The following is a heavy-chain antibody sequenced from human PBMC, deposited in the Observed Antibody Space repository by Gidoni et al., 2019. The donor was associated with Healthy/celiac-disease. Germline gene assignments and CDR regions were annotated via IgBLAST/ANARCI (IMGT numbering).Heavy chain of an antibody. V-gene: IGHV4-34*01. D-gene: IGHD5-18*01. Sequence: QVQLQQWGAGLLKPSETLSLTCAVYGGSFSGYYWSWIRQPPGKGLEWIGEINHSGSTNYNPSLKSRVTISVDTSKNQFSLKLSSVTAADTAVYYCARRPRGYSQRGIVWGQGTLVTVSS. J-gene: IGHJ4*02. CDR3: ARRPRGYSQRGIV. CDR2: INHSGST. CDR1: GGSFSGYY.